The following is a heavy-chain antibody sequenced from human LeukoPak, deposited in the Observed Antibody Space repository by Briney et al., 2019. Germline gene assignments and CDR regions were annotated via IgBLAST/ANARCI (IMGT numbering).Heavy chain of an antibody. J-gene: IGHJ4*02. Sequence: SETLSLTCAVSGGSISSNSYYWGWIRQPPGKGLEWIGSIYYSGSTYYNPSLKSRVTISVDTSKNQFSLKLSSVTAADTAVYYCAKTRYYYNSRSYGAPYYFDYWGQGTLVTVSS. V-gene: IGHV4-39*01. CDR1: GGSISSNSYY. CDR3: AKTRYYYNSRSYGAPYYFDY. D-gene: IGHD3-10*01. CDR2: IYYSGST.